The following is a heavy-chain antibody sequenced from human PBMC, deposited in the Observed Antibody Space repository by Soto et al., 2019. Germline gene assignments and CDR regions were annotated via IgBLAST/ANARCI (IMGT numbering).Heavy chain of an antibody. CDR1: GFPLSDSA. J-gene: IGHJ6*03. V-gene: IGHV3-73*01. CDR3: TRHAGGQVEHSFYYYLLDV. D-gene: IGHD2-15*01. CDR2: IRSKTNNYAT. Sequence: EVHLVESGGGLVQPGGSLKLACLASGFPLSDSAIHWVRKASGKGLEWVGRIRSKTNNYATTYGAPVRGRFTLSRDDSINTAYLQMNNLESEDAAVYYCTRHAGGQVEHSFYYYLLDVWGEGTTVSV.